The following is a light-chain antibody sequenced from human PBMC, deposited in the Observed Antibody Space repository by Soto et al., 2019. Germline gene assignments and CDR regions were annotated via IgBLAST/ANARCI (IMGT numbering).Light chain of an antibody. CDR1: SSDVGDYNY. V-gene: IGLV2-14*01. CDR3: SSYTISSTWV. J-gene: IGLJ3*02. CDR2: EVK. Sequence: QSVLTQPASVSGSPGQSITLSCTGSSSDVGDYNYVSWYQHHPGKAPKLLIYEVKNRPAGISARFSGSKSGNTASLTISGLQAEDEASYYCSSYTISSTWVFGGGTKLTVL.